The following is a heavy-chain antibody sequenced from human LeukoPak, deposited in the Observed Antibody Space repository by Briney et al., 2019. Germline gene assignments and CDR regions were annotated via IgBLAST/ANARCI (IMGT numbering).Heavy chain of an antibody. Sequence: KPGGSLRLSCAASGFTFSTYWMSWIRQPPGKGLEWIGAIYYSGRTYYSPSLKSRVTMSVDPSNNQFSLTLRSVTAADTAVYYCARRRYYDGSGYLEWGQGTLLSVSS. J-gene: IGHJ1*01. CDR2: IYYSGRT. CDR3: ARRRYYDGSGYLE. D-gene: IGHD3-22*01. CDR1: GFTFSTYW. V-gene: IGHV4-59*04.